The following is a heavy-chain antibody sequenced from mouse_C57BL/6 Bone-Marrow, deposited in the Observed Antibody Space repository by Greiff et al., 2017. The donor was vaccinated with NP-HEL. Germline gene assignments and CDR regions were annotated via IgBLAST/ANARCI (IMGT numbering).Heavy chain of an antibody. CDR3: TAYGNYELAY. CDR2: IDPENGDT. D-gene: IGHD2-1*01. J-gene: IGHJ3*01. Sequence: EVQLQQSGAELVRPGASVKLSCTASGFNIKDDYMHWVKQRPEQGLEWIGWIDPENGDTEYASKFQGKATITADTSSNTAYLQLSSLTSEDTAVYYCTAYGNYELAYWGQGTLVTVSA. V-gene: IGHV14-4*01. CDR1: GFNIKDDY.